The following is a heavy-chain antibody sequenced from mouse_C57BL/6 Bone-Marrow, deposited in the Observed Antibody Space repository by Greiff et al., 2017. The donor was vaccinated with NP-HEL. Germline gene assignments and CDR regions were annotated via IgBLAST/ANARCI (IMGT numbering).Heavy chain of an antibody. CDR3: YREGLPAGLDY. CDR2: INPGSGGT. CDR1: GYAFTNYL. V-gene: IGHV1-54*01. J-gene: IGHJ3*01. Sequence: VQLQQSGAELVRPGTSVTVSCKASGYAFTNYLIEWVKQRPGQGLEWIGVINPGSGGTNYNEKFKGKATLTADKSSSTAYMQLRSLTSEDAAVDFYYREGLPAGLDYWGQGTLVTVSA. D-gene: IGHD1-1*01.